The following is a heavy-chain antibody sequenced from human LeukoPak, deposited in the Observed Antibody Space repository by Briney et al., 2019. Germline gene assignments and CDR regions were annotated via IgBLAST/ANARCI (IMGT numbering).Heavy chain of an antibody. CDR2: IKEDGTVK. CDR1: GFTFSSYW. V-gene: IGHV3-7*05. J-gene: IGHJ4*01. D-gene: IGHD6-19*01. Sequence: PGGSLGVSCAASGFTFSSYWVTWVRQAPGKGLEFVANIKEDGTVKYYVDSVKGRFTISRDNAKNSLYLQMNSLRAEDTAVYYCARRYSSGWSSDCWGHGNLVTVSS. CDR3: ARRYSSGWSSDC.